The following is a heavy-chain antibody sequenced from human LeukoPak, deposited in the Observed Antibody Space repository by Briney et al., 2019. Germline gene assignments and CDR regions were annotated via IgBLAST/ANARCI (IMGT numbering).Heavy chain of an antibody. D-gene: IGHD6-13*01. CDR1: GFVFSSYA. Sequence: GGSLRLSCAASGFVFSSYAMHWVRQAPGKGLEWVAYISYDGSNKNYADSVKGRFTISRDSSQNTLYLQMNSLRAEDTAVYYCARETGYSDSWPLEYWGQGTLVTVSS. V-gene: IGHV3-30-3*01. CDR2: ISYDGSNK. J-gene: IGHJ4*02. CDR3: ARETGYSDSWPLEY.